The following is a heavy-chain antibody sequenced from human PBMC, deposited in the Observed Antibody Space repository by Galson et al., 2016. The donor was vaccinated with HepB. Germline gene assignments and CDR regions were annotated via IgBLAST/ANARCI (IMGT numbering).Heavy chain of an antibody. Sequence: SVKVSCKASGYTFTSYGISWVRQAPGQGLEWMGWISAYNGNTNYAQKLQGRVTMTTDTATTTAHMELRSRGSDDTAGYYCARELVLAGTFDCWGQGTLVTVSS. V-gene: IGHV1-18*01. D-gene: IGHD3-10*01. CDR1: GYTFTSYG. CDR3: ARELVLAGTFDC. J-gene: IGHJ4*02. CDR2: ISAYNGNT.